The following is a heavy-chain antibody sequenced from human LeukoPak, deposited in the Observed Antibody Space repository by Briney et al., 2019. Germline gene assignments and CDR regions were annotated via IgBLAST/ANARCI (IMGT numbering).Heavy chain of an antibody. CDR3: AREIPQQLVAMDV. V-gene: IGHV3-7*04. D-gene: IGHD6-13*01. Sequence: PGGSLRLSCAASGFTFSTYWMSWVRQAPGKGLEWLANIKEDGTGKNHVDAVKGRFTISRDNAKNSLYLQMNGLRGEDTAVYYCAREIPQQLVAMDVWGQGTTVTVSS. J-gene: IGHJ6*02. CDR1: GFTFSTYW. CDR2: IKEDGTGK.